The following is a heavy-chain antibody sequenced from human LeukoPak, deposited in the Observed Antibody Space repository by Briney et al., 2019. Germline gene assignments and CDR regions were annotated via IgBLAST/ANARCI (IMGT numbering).Heavy chain of an antibody. J-gene: IGHJ3*02. CDR3: ARAAVMITFGGVIVHTDAFDI. CDR2: ISYDGSNK. D-gene: IGHD3-16*02. CDR1: GFTFSRYG. V-gene: IGHV3-30*03. Sequence: QPGRSLRLSCAATGFTFSRYGMHWVRQAPGKGLEWVAQISYDGSNKHYGDSVKGRFTIARDNSKNTLYLQMNSLRAEDTAVYYCARAAVMITFGGVIVHTDAFDIWGQGTMVTVSS.